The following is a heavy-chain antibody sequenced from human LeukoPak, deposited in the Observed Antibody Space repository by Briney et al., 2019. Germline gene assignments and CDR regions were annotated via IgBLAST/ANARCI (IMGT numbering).Heavy chain of an antibody. CDR2: IRDSGSST. Sequence: SGGSLRLSCAASGFTFSSYDMSWVRQAPGKGLEWVSAIRDSGSSTHYADSVKGRFTTSRDNSKNTLFLQMNSLRAEDTAIYYCAKYGPQDSGSSHFDYWGQGALVTVSS. D-gene: IGHD1-26*01. V-gene: IGHV3-23*01. CDR3: AKYGPQDSGSSHFDY. J-gene: IGHJ4*02. CDR1: GFTFSSYD.